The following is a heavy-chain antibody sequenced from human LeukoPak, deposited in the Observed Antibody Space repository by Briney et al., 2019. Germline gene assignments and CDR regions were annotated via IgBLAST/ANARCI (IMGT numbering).Heavy chain of an antibody. Sequence: GASVKVSCKASGYTFTGYYMHWVRQAPGQGLEWIGWMNPNSGNTGYAQKFQGRVTMTRNTSISTAYMELSSLRSEDTAVYYCAILTGYQLYYYYYYMDVWGKGTTVTISS. J-gene: IGHJ6*03. D-gene: IGHD3-9*01. CDR1: GYTFTGYY. CDR3: AILTGYQLYYYYYYMDV. CDR2: MNPNSGNT. V-gene: IGHV1-8*02.